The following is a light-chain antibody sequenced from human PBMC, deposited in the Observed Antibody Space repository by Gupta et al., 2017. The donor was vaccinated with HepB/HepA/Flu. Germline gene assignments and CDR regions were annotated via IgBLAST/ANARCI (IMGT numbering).Light chain of an antibody. CDR1: QSVSRK. CDR3: QHYNNWPPYA. CDR2: DAS. V-gene: IGKV3-15*01. J-gene: IGKJ2*01. Sequence: IVMTQSPATLSVSPGETVILSCRASQSVSRKLAWYQQKLGQAPRLLIYDASTRATAIPARFSGSGSWTEFSLTISSRQSEDVAIYYCQHYNNWPPYAFGQGTKLEIK.